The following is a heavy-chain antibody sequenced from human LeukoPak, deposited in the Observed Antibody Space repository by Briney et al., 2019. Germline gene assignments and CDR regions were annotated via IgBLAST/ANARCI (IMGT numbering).Heavy chain of an antibody. J-gene: IGHJ4*02. CDR3: AKALYSSSWYGLY. D-gene: IGHD6-13*01. Sequence: TGGSLRLSCAASGFTFSSYAMAWVRQAPGKGLEWVSTISASGGTTYYADSVKGRFTISRDNSKNTLYLQMNSLRAEDTAVYYCAKALYSSSWYGLYWGQGTLVTVSS. V-gene: IGHV3-23*01. CDR1: GFTFSSYA. CDR2: ISASGGTT.